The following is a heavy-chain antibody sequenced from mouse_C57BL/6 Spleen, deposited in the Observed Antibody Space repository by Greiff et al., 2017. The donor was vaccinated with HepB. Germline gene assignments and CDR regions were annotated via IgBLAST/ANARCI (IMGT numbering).Heavy chain of an antibody. V-gene: IGHV5-16*01. D-gene: IGHD4-1*01. Sequence: EVKLMESEGGLVQPGSSMKLSCTASGFTFSDYYMAWVSQVPEKGLEWVANINYDGSSTYYLDSLKSRFIISRDNAKNILYLQMSSLKSEDTATYYCAGGHWDGAWFAYWGQGTLVTVSA. J-gene: IGHJ3*01. CDR2: INYDGSST. CDR3: AGGHWDGAWFAY. CDR1: GFTFSDYY.